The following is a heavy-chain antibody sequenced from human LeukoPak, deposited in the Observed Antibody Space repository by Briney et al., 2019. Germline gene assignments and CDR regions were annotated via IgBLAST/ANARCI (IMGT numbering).Heavy chain of an antibody. CDR3: ARPLQGIVGATGFDY. CDR1: EYSFATYW. J-gene: IGHJ4*02. V-gene: IGHV5-51*01. CDR2: IYPSDSDT. Sequence: GESLKISCQGSEYSFATYWIAWLRQMPGKGLEWMGIIYPSDSDTRYSPSFQGQVTISADKSIKTAYLQWSSLKASDTSMYYCARPLQGIVGATGFDYWGQGTLVTVSS. D-gene: IGHD1-26*01.